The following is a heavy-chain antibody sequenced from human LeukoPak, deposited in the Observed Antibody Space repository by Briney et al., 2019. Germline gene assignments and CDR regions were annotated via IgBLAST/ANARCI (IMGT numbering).Heavy chain of an antibody. CDR1: GGSVGSDNSY. V-gene: IGHV4-61*02. CDR3: ARGYYYHT. D-gene: IGHD3-22*01. CDR2: IYGDGSS. J-gene: IGHJ4*02. Sequence: PSETLSLTCTVSGGSVGSDNSYWNWIRQPAGKGLEWIGRIYGDGSSTYNPSLKSRVTISVDSSKNQFSLRLSSLTAADTAVYYCARGYYYHTWGQGTLVTVS.